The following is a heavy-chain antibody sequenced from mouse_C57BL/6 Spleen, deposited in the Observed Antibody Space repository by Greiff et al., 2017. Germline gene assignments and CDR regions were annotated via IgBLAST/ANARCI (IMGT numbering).Heavy chain of an antibody. CDR1: GFSFNTYA. CDR2: IRSKSNNYAT. CDR3: VRQGDYDGRSYGYFDV. D-gene: IGHD1-1*01. J-gene: IGHJ1*03. Sequence: EVKLVESGGGLVQPKGSLKLSCAASGFSFNTYAMNWVRQAPGKGLEWVARIRSKSNNYATYYADSVKDRFTISRDDSESMLYLQMNNLKTEETAMYYCVRQGDYDGRSYGYFDVWGTGTTVTVSA. V-gene: IGHV10-1*01.